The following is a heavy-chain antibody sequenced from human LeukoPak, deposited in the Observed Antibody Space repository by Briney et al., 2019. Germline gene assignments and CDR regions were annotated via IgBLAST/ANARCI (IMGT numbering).Heavy chain of an antibody. J-gene: IGHJ3*02. V-gene: IGHV3-53*01. CDR3: ASGTTGALDI. Sequence: GGSLRLSCAASGVTISRDYMSWVRQAPGRGLEWVAFIYSGGNTYYTDSVKGRFTISRDNSKNTLYLQMTSLRAEDTAVYYCASGTTGALDIWGQGTMVTVSS. CDR1: GVTISRDY. CDR2: IYSGGNT. D-gene: IGHD1-1*01.